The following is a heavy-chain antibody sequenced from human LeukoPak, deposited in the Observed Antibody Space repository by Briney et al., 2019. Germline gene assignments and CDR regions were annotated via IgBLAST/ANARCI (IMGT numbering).Heavy chain of an antibody. D-gene: IGHD2-2*01. Sequence: ASVKVSCKASGGTFSSYAISWVRQAPGQGLEWMGGIIPIFGTANYAQKIQGRVTVTADESTSKAYMELSSLRSEDTAVYYCARPELGYCSSTSCYEVWFDPWGQGTLVTVSS. CDR1: GGTFSSYA. V-gene: IGHV1-69*13. J-gene: IGHJ5*02. CDR3: ARPELGYCSSTSCYEVWFDP. CDR2: IIPIFGTA.